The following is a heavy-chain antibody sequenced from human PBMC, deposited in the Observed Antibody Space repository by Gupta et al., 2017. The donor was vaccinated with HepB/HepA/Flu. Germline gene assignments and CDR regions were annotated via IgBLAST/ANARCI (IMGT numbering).Heavy chain of an antibody. D-gene: IGHD3-10*01. CDR2: ISYDGSNK. CDR1: GVTCSSYA. Sequence: QVQLVESGGGVVQPGRSLRLSWAASGVTCSSYAMHWVRQAPGKGLEGVAVISYDGSNKYYADSVKGRFTISRDNSKNTLYLQMNSLRAEDTAVYYCARVVCRCSGEPNFDYWGQGTLVTVSS. J-gene: IGHJ4*02. V-gene: IGHV3-30-3*01. CDR3: ARVVCRCSGEPNFDY.